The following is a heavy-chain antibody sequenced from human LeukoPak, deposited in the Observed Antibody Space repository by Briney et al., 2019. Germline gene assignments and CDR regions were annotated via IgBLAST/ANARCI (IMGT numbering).Heavy chain of an antibody. CDR1: GGSFSGHY. Sequence: SETLSLTCAVYGGSFSGHYWSWIRQPPGKGLEWIGEINHSGSTNYNPSLKSRVTISVDTSKNQFSLKLSSVTAADTAVYYCARLQRCWGQGTLVTVSS. V-gene: IGHV4-34*01. CDR2: INHSGST. D-gene: IGHD5-24*01. CDR3: ARLQRC. J-gene: IGHJ4*02.